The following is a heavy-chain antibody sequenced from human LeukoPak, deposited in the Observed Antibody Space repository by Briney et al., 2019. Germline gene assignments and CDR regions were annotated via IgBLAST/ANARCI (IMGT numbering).Heavy chain of an antibody. Sequence: GGSLRLSCAASGFTFSSNYMSWVRQAPGKGLEWVSVIYSGGSTYYADSVKGRFTISRDNSKNTLYLQMNSLRAEDTAVYYCARGWSGYDTVAQDAFDIWGQGTMVTVSS. J-gene: IGHJ3*02. CDR2: IYSGGST. CDR3: ARGWSGYDTVAQDAFDI. CDR1: GFTFSSNY. D-gene: IGHD5-12*01. V-gene: IGHV3-66*01.